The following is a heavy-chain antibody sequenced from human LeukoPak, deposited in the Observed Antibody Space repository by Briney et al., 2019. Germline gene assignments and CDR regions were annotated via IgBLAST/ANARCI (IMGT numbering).Heavy chain of an antibody. CDR1: GCTFTSYD. V-gene: IGHV1-8*01. J-gene: IGHJ4*02. CDR2: MNPNSGNT. Sequence: GASVKVSCKASGCTFTSYDINWVRQATGQGLEWMGWMNPNSGNTGYAQKFQGRVTMTRNTSISTAYMELSSLRSEDTAVYYCARGHKGRGQFDYWGQGTLVTVSS. CDR3: ARGHKGRGQFDY.